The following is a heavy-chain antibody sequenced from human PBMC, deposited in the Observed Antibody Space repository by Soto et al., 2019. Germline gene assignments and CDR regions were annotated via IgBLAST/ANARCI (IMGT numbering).Heavy chain of an antibody. Sequence: LRPSCAASGLACSGYGMQWVRQAPGKGLEWVAVISYDGSNKYYADSVKGRFTISRDNSKNTLYLQMNSLRAEDTAVYYCAKDLRIWLAFDYWGQGTLVTVPS. CDR1: GLACSGYG. V-gene: IGHV3-30*18. CDR3: AKDLRIWLAFDY. J-gene: IGHJ4*02. CDR2: ISYDGSNK. D-gene: IGHD6-19*01.